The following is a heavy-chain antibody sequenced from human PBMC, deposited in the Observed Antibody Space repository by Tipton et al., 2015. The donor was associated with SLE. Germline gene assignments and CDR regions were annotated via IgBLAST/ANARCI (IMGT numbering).Heavy chain of an antibody. CDR3: AKDGGADAFDI. Sequence: SLRLSCAASGFTFSSYAMSWVRQAPGKGLEWVSVIYSGGSSTYYADSVKGRFTISRDNSKNTLYLQMNSLRAEDTAVYYCAKDGGADAFDIWGQVTMVTVSS. D-gene: IGHD3-16*01. V-gene: IGHV3-23*03. J-gene: IGHJ3*02. CDR2: IYSGGSST. CDR1: GFTFSSYA.